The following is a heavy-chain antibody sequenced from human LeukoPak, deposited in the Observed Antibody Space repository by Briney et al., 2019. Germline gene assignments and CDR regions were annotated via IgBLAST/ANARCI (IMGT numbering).Heavy chain of an antibody. CDR2: IIPIFGTA. V-gene: IGHV1-69*13. CDR1: GGTFSSYT. Sequence: AVKVSCKASGGTFSSYTISWVRQAPGQGLEWMGGIIPIFGTANYAQKFQGRVTITADESTSTAYMELSSLRSEDTAVYYCARDIAVAGIWFDPWGQGTLVTVSS. J-gene: IGHJ5*02. D-gene: IGHD6-19*01. CDR3: ARDIAVAGIWFDP.